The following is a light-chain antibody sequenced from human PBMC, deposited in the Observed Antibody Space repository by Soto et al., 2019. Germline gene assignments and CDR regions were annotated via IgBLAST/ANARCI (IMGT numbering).Light chain of an antibody. Sequence: EKMMTPSPATLSVSPGGKATLSWRDRQSVSSNLAWYQQKPGQAPRLLIYGASTRATGIPARFSGSGSGTEFTLTISSLQSEDFAVYYCQQYNNWPPWTFGQGTKVDIK. CDR1: QSVSSN. CDR2: GAS. J-gene: IGKJ1*01. CDR3: QQYNNWPPWT. V-gene: IGKV3-15*01.